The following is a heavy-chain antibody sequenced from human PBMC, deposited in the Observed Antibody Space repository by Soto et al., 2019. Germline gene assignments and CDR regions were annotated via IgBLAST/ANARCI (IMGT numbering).Heavy chain of an antibody. V-gene: IGHV4-30-2*01. CDR1: GGSITSGGYS. CDR3: ARSPGGDYYYYGMDV. D-gene: IGHD4-17*01. CDR2: IYYGGTT. Sequence: QLQLQGSGSGLVKPSQTLSLTCAVSGGSITSGGYSWSWIRQPPGKGLEFIGYIYYGGTTYYNPSLKSRATVSVDGSKNQFSLKLSSVTAADTAVYYCARSPGGDYYYYGMDVWGQGTTVTVSS. J-gene: IGHJ6*02.